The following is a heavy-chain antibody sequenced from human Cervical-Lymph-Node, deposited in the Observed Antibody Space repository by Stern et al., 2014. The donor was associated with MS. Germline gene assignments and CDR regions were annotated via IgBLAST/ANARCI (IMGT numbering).Heavy chain of an antibody. CDR1: GYNLTEFS. D-gene: IGHD4/OR15-4a*01. J-gene: IGHJ4*02. CDR2: FDPEDGET. V-gene: IGHV1-24*01. Sequence: QVQMVQSGAAVKTPGASAKVSCQVSGYNLTEFSMHWVRQTPAKGLAWMGGFDPEDGETISHQKFKGRVTLPENTSPDTHYMTMRSLRSEDTAVYYCATGPAKIDYYFDYWGQGTLVTVSS. CDR3: ATGPAKIDYYFDY.